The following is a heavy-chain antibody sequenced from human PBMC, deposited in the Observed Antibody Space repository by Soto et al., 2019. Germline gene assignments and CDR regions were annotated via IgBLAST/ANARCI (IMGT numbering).Heavy chain of an antibody. CDR1: GFTFSSYA. V-gene: IGHV3-23*01. Sequence: EVHLLESGGNVVQPGGSLRLSCAASGFTFSSYAMNWVRQAPGKGLEWVSSISANGRNTYYADSVKGRLTISRVSSKNTLYLQLDILRVEDTAMYFCAHALASLGWLASGAPFDSWGQGTLVTVSS. D-gene: IGHD5-18*01. J-gene: IGHJ4*02. CDR2: ISANGRNT. CDR3: AHALASLGWLASGAPFDS.